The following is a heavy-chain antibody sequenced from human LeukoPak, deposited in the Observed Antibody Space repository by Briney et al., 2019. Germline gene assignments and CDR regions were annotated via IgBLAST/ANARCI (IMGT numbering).Heavy chain of an antibody. Sequence: GRSLRLSCAASGVTFSYYSMRCGRHDPGRRLQWVALIWSDGTTEFYLDSVRGRVTISTDNSKNPVYLHMNTLRDEDTAAYCCARDSGRMWGVFVYWGEGRLLTVS. CDR2: IWSDGTTE. D-gene: IGHD3-10*01. J-gene: IGHJ4*02. V-gene: IGHV3-33*08. CDR3: ARDSGRMWGVFVY. CDR1: GVTFSYYS.